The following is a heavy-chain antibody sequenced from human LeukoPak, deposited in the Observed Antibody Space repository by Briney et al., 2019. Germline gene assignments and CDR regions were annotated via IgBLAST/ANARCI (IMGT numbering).Heavy chain of an antibody. V-gene: IGHV1-18*01. Sequence: ASVKVSCKASGYDFTSVGITWVRQAPGQGLEWMGWISPYNGNTRYVQKLQGRVTMTTDTSTSTAYMELRSLRFDDTTVYYCARAGSGSGWYFDYWGQGTLVTVSS. CDR2: ISPYNGNT. CDR3: ARAGSGSGWYFDY. CDR1: GYDFTSVG. D-gene: IGHD6-19*01. J-gene: IGHJ4*02.